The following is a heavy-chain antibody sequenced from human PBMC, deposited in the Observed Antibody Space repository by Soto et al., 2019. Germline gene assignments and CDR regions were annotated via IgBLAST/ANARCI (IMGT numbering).Heavy chain of an antibody. Sequence: EVQLLESGGGLVQPGGSLRLSCVASGFTFSSYAMSWVRQAPGKGLEWVSAISGSGGSTYYADSVKGRFTISRDNSKNTLYLQMNSLRAEDTAVYYCAKDPIVVVVAALGHDAFDIWGQGTMVTVSS. CDR1: GFTFSSYA. V-gene: IGHV3-23*01. D-gene: IGHD2-15*01. CDR2: ISGSGGST. J-gene: IGHJ3*02. CDR3: AKDPIVVVVAALGHDAFDI.